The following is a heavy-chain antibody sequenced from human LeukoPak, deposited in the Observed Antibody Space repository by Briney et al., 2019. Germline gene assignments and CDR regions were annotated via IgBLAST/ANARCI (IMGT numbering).Heavy chain of an antibody. CDR1: GYTFTGYY. V-gene: IGHV1-46*01. J-gene: IGHJ4*02. D-gene: IGHD3-22*01. Sequence: ASVKVSCKASGYTFTGYYRHWVRQAPGQGLEWMGIINHSGGSTNYAQKFQGRVTMTRDTYTSTVYMELSSLRSEDTAVYYCAREYWYYDSSGYYSLSLGYWGRGPLVSVPS. CDR2: INHSGGST. CDR3: AREYWYYDSSGYYSLSLGY.